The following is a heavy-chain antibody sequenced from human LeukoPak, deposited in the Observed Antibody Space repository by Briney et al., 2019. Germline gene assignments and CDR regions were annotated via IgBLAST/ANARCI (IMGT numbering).Heavy chain of an antibody. D-gene: IGHD3-22*01. CDR3: ARGPYSYDSSGAFDI. J-gene: IGHJ3*02. CDR1: GGTFSSYA. V-gene: IGHV1-69*06. Sequence: PLASVKVSCKASGGTFSSYAISWVRQAPGQGLEWMGGIIPIFGTANYAQKFQGRVTITADKSTSTAYMELSSLRSEDTAVYFCARGPYSYDSSGAFDIWGLGTMVTVSS. CDR2: IIPIFGTA.